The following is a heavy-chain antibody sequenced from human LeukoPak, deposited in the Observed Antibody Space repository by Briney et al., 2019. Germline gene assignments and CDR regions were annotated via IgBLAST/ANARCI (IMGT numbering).Heavy chain of an antibody. CDR2: IIPIFGTA. CDR3: ARDRPYYSSGWLDAFDI. CDR1: GGTLSSYA. Sequence: SVKVSCKASGGTLSSYAISWVRQAPGQGLEWMGRIIPIFGTANYAQKFQGRVTITTDESTSTAYMELSRLRSEDTAVYYCARDRPYYSSGWLDAFDIWGQGTMVTVSS. D-gene: IGHD6-19*01. J-gene: IGHJ3*02. V-gene: IGHV1-69*05.